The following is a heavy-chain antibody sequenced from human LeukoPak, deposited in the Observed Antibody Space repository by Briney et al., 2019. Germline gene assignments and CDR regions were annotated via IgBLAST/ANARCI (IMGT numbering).Heavy chain of an antibody. CDR2: IYYSGST. J-gene: IGHJ4*02. D-gene: IGHD1-7*01. CDR3: ARPKNWNYDGDFDY. V-gene: IGHV4-39*01. Sequence: SETLSLACTVSGGSISITNYYWGWIRQPPGKGLEWIGFIYYSGSTYYNPSLKSRVTISVDTSKNQFSLKLSSVTAADTAVYYCARPKNWNYDGDFDYWGQGTLVTVSS. CDR1: GGSISITNYY.